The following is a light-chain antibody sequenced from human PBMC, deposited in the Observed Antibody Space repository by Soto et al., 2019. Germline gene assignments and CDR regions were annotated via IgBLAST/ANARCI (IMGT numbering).Light chain of an antibody. V-gene: IGKV1-39*01. Sequence: IQMTQSPSSLSASVGDRVTITSRASQSISSYLNWYQQKPGKAPKLLIYAASSLQSGVPSRFSGSGSGTDFTLTISSLQPEDFATYYCQQSYSTPITFGQGTRL. CDR1: QSISSY. CDR2: AAS. CDR3: QQSYSTPIT. J-gene: IGKJ5*01.